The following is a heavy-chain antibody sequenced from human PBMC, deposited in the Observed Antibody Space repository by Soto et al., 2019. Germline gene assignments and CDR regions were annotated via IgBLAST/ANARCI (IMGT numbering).Heavy chain of an antibody. V-gene: IGHV5-51*01. CDR2: IYAGESDT. J-gene: IGHJ4*02. Sequence: GEALKVSCRGSGYSFTSYWIGWVREMRGKGLEWMGVIYAGESDTRYSPSFQGQVTISADKSISPAYLQWSSLKASDTAMYSCARLGQLGVWYFDYWGQGTLVTVSS. D-gene: IGHD6-13*01. CDR3: ARLGQLGVWYFDY. CDR1: GYSFTSYW.